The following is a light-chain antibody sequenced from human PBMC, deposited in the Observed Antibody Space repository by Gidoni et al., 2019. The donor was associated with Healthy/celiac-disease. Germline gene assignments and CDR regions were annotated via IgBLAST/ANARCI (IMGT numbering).Light chain of an antibody. Sequence: EIVLTQSPGTMSLSPGERATRSCRASQSVSSSYLAWYQQKPGQAPRLIIYGASSRATGIPDRFSGSGSGTDFTLTISRLEPEDFAVYYCQQYGSSPPITFGQGTRLEIK. J-gene: IGKJ5*01. CDR2: GAS. CDR3: QQYGSSPPIT. CDR1: QSVSSSY. V-gene: IGKV3-20*01.